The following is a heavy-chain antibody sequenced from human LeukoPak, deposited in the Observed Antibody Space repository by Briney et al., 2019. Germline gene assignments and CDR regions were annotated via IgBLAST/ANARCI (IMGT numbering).Heavy chain of an antibody. D-gene: IGHD4-17*01. CDR3: VRLFGGVTTFDY. CDR1: GFSFSTYA. Sequence: GGSLRLSCAASGFSFSTYAMSWVRQAPGKGLDWVASINQDGSAEYYVDSVRGRFTISRDNAKNSLYLQVNSLRVDDTAVYYCVRLFGGVTTFDYWGQGTLVTVSS. J-gene: IGHJ4*02. V-gene: IGHV3-7*01. CDR2: INQDGSAE.